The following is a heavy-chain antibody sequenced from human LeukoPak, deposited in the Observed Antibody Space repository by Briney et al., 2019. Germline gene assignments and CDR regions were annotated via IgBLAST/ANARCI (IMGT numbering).Heavy chain of an antibody. CDR1: GGSISSGAYY. CDR3: ARGVVYYDSSGKYYFDY. D-gene: IGHD3-22*01. J-gene: IGHJ4*02. CDR2: IYYSGST. V-gene: IGHV4-30-4*01. Sequence: PSQTLSLTCTVSGGSISSGAYYWSWIRQPPGKGLEWIGYIYYSGSTYYNPSLKSRVTISVDTSKNQFSLKLSSVTAADTAVYYCARGVVYYDSSGKYYFDYWGQGTLVTVSS.